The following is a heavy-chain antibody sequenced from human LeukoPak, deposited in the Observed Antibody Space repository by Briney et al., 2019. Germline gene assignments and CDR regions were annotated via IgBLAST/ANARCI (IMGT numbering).Heavy chain of an antibody. J-gene: IGHJ4*02. V-gene: IGHV1-2*02. CDR3: ASGYRFRN. D-gene: IGHD5-18*01. Sequence: ASVTVSCKASGYPFTDYYMHWVRQAPGQGLEWMGWINPNRGGTDYAQKFQGRVTMTKDTSISTAYMELSRLRYDDTAVYYCASGYRFRNWGQVTLVTVSS. CDR1: GYPFTDYY. CDR2: INPNRGGT.